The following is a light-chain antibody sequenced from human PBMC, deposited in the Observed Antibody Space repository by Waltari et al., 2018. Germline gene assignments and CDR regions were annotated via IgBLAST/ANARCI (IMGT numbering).Light chain of an antibody. V-gene: IGKV3-20*01. J-gene: IGKJ4*01. CDR1: QTVRTTY. CDR3: QQYDISPLT. CDR2: GAS. Sequence: EIVLTQSPGTLSLSPGERATLSCRASQTVRTTYLAWYQQKPGQAPTILIYGASSRATVIPDRFSGSGSGTDFSLTISSLEPEDFAVYYCQQYDISPLTFGGGTRVEIK.